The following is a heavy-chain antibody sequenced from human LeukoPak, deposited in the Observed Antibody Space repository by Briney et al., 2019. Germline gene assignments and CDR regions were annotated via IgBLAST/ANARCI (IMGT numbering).Heavy chain of an antibody. CDR2: IGPSGAAT. J-gene: IGHJ4*02. CDR3: AQYLAWGAFDY. Sequence: GGSLRLSCAASGFTFSTYGISWVRQAPGQGLEWILGIGPSGAATYYADSVKGRFTISRDNSKTTVYVQMSSLRAEDTAVYYCAQYLAWGAFDYWGQGTLVTVSS. V-gene: IGHV3-23*01. CDR1: GFTFSTYG. D-gene: IGHD7-27*01.